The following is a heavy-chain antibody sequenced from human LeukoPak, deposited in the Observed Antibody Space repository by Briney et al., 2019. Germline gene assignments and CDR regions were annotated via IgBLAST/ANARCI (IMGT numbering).Heavy chain of an antibody. CDR2: IIPIFGTA. V-gene: IGHV1-69*05. Sequence: SVNVSCKASGGTFSSYAISWVRQAPGQGLEWMGGIIPIFGTANYAQKFQGRVTITTDESTSTAYMELSSLRSEDTAVYYCARDLGNDYGDYGSGAFDIWGQGTMVTVSS. CDR1: GGTFSSYA. J-gene: IGHJ3*02. D-gene: IGHD4-17*01. CDR3: ARDLGNDYGDYGSGAFDI.